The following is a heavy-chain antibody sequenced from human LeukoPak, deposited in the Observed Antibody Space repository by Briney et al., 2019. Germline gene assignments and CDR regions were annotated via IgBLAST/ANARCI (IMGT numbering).Heavy chain of an antibody. Sequence: SETLSLTCTVCGGSISSCYWSWIRQPPGKGLEWIGYIYYTGSTNYNPSLTSRVNISVDTSKNQFSLNLTSVTAADTAVYYCARWGSIAVARFDYWGRGTLVTVSS. CDR1: GGSISSCY. D-gene: IGHD6-6*01. CDR3: ARWGSIAVARFDY. CDR2: IYYTGST. J-gene: IGHJ4*02. V-gene: IGHV4-59*01.